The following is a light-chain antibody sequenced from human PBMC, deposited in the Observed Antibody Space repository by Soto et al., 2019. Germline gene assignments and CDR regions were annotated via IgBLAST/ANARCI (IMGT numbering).Light chain of an antibody. J-gene: IGLJ2*01. V-gene: IGLV2-14*01. CDR3: SSVTSSSTLVV. CDR2: EVS. CDR1: SSDVGGYNY. Sequence: QSALTQPASVSGSPGQSITISCTGTSSDVGGYNYVSWYQQHPGKAPKLMIYEVSNRPSGVSNRFSGSKSGNTASLTISGLQAEDEADYSRSSVTSSSTLVVFGGGTKVTVL.